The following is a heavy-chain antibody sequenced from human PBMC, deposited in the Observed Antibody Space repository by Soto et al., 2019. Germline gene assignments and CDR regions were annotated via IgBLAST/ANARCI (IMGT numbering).Heavy chain of an antibody. Sequence: PGGSLRLSCAASGFTFSDYYMSWIRQAPGKGLEWVSYISSSSSYTNYADSVKCRLTISRDNAKNSLYLQMNSLRAEDTALYYCARDPSTGYADYWGQGTLVTVSS. CDR3: ARDPSTGYADY. J-gene: IGHJ4*02. D-gene: IGHD3-9*01. CDR2: ISSSSSYT. V-gene: IGHV3-11*05. CDR1: GFTFSDYY.